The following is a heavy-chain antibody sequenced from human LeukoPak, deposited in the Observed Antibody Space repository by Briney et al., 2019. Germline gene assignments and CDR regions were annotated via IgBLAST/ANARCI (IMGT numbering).Heavy chain of an antibody. J-gene: IGHJ4*02. D-gene: IGHD2-2*01. CDR1: GFTFSSYA. Sequence: GGSLRLSCAASGFTFSSYAMHWVRQAPGKGLEWVAVIWYDGSNKYYADSVKGRFTISRDNSKNTLYLQMDSLRAEDMAVYYCARAAGVVPARDFDYWGQGTLVTVSS. CDR2: IWYDGSNK. V-gene: IGHV3-33*08. CDR3: ARAAGVVPARDFDY.